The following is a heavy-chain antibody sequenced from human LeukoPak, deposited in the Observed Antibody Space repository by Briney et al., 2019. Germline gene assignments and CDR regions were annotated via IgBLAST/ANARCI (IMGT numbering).Heavy chain of an antibody. CDR1: GFTFRSYA. CDR2: VSGSGGST. Sequence: PGGSLRLSCAASGFTFRSYAMSWGRQAPGKGLEWGSVVSGSGGSTYYADSVKGRFTTSRDNSKTTLYLQMNSLRAADTAVYYCAKESGDSRGYCSSWGQGTLVTVSS. D-gene: IGHD3-22*01. CDR3: AKESGDSRGYCSS. V-gene: IGHV3-23*01. J-gene: IGHJ5*02.